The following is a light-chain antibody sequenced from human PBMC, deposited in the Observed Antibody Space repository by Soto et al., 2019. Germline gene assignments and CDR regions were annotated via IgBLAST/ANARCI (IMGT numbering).Light chain of an antibody. CDR3: QQYGGSPLVT. J-gene: IGKJ4*01. V-gene: IGKV3-20*01. CDR2: GAS. Sequence: ETVLTQSPGTLSLSPGERAILSCRASQSISSGYLAWYRQRPGQAPRLLISGASNRATGIPDRFSGSGSGTDFTLTISRLEPEDFAVYYCQQYGGSPLVTFGGGTKVEIK. CDR1: QSISSGY.